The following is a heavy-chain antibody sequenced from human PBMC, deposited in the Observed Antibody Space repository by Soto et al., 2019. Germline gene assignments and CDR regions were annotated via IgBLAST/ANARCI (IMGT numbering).Heavy chain of an antibody. D-gene: IGHD6-6*01. Sequence: QVQLVQSGAEVKKPGASVKVSCKASNETLTTYGISWVRQAPGQGLEWMGWVSGYSGHSSSAQEFQDRVIMTTDTSTNTAYMELRSLTSDDSAVYFCARDSSSSGYYYGMDVWGQGTTVTVSS. CDR1: NETLTTYG. CDR2: VSGYSGHS. J-gene: IGHJ6*02. CDR3: ARDSSSSGYYYGMDV. V-gene: IGHV1-18*01.